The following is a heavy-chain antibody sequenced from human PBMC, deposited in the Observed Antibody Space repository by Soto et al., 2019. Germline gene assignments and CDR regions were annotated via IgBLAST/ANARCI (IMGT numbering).Heavy chain of an antibody. CDR3: ASIVVVVAARPSYGMDV. V-gene: IGHV3-30*03. Sequence: QVQLVESGGGVVQPGRSLRLSCAASGFTFRSYGMHWVRQAPGKGLDWVAVISYEGSNKYYADSVKGRYTISRDNYKSTLDLQMNSLRAEDTAVYYCASIVVVVAARPSYGMDVWGQGTTVTVSS. D-gene: IGHD2-15*01. CDR2: ISYEGSNK. CDR1: GFTFRSYG. J-gene: IGHJ6*02.